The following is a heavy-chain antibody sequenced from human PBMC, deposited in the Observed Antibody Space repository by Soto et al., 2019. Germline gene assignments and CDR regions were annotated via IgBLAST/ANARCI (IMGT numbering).Heavy chain of an antibody. CDR2: ISAYNGNT. J-gene: IGHJ5*02. CDR1: GYTFTSYG. D-gene: IGHD3-22*01. Sequence: GASVKVSCKASGYTFTSYGISWVRQAPGQGLEWMGWISAYNGNTNYAQKLQGRVTMTTDTSTSTAYMELRSLRSDDTAVYYCARVIHYYDSSGYYPNWFDPWGQGTLVTVS. CDR3: ARVIHYYDSSGYYPNWFDP. V-gene: IGHV1-18*01.